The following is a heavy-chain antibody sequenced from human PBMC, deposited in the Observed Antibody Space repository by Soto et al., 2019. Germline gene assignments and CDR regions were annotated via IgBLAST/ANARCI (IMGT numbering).Heavy chain of an antibody. D-gene: IGHD1-26*01. CDR3: ARGRYSGSYYEDYYYYYGMDV. CDR1: GFTFSSYD. Sequence: EVQLVESGGGLVQPGGSLRLSCAASGFTFSSYDMHWVRQATGKGLEWVSAIGTAGDTYYPGSVKGRFTISRENAKNSLYLQMNSLRGGDTAVYYCARGRYSGSYYEDYYYYYGMDVWGQGTTVTVSS. CDR2: IGTAGDT. V-gene: IGHV3-13*01. J-gene: IGHJ6*02.